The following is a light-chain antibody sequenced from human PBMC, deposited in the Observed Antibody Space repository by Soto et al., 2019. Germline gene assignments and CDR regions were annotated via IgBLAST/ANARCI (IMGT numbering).Light chain of an antibody. CDR2: AAS. CDR1: QGISSS. J-gene: IGKJ5*01. Sequence: DIPLTQSPSFLSASVGDRVTITCRASQGISSSLAWYQQKPEKAPKLLIYAASTLRSGVPSRFSGSGSGTDFTLTISSLQPEDFATYYCQQLNSYPITFGQGTRLEIK. CDR3: QQLNSYPIT. V-gene: IGKV1-9*01.